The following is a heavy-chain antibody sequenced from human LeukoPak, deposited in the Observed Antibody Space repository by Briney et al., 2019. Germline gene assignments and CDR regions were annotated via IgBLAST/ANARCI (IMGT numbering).Heavy chain of an antibody. D-gene: IGHD1-26*01. CDR2: MNPNSGNT. J-gene: IGHJ4*02. CDR1: GYTFTSYD. Sequence: EASVKVSCKASGYTFTSYDINWVRQATGQGLEWMGWMNPNSGNTGYAQKFQGRVTMTRDTSTSTVYMELSSLRSEDTAVYYCARVLPGGSYEGHFDYWGQGTLVTVSS. V-gene: IGHV1-8*02. CDR3: ARVLPGGSYEGHFDY.